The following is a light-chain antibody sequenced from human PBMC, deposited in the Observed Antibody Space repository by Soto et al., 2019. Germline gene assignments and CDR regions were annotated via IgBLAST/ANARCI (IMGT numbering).Light chain of an antibody. CDR2: EVS. V-gene: IGLV2-8*01. CDR1: SSDVAGYNY. Sequence: QSALTQPPSASGSPGQSVTISCTGTSSDVAGYNYVSWYQQHPGKAPKLMIYEVSKRPSGVPDRFSGSKSGNTASLSVSGLQVEDEADYYRSAYAGSNNLVVFSGSTKHPVL. CDR3: SAYAGSNNLVV. J-gene: IGLJ2*01.